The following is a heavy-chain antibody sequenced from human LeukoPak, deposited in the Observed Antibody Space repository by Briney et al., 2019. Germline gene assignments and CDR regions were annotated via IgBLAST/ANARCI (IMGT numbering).Heavy chain of an antibody. J-gene: IGHJ5*02. D-gene: IGHD6-19*01. V-gene: IGHV1-69*05. CDR1: GGTFSSYA. CDR3: AIIAVAGKSDP. Sequence: AASVKVPCKASGGTFSSYAISWVRQAPGQGLEWMGRIIPISGTANYAQKFQGRVTITTDESTSTAYMELSSLRSEDTAVYYCAIIAVAGKSDPWGQGTLVTVSS. CDR2: IIPISGTA.